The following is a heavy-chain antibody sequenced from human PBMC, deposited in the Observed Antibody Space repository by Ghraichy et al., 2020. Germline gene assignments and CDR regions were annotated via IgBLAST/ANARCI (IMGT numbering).Heavy chain of an antibody. J-gene: IGHJ5*02. CDR1: GYTFTGYY. Sequence: ASVKVSYKASGYTFTGYYMHWVRQAPGQGLEWMGWINPNSGGTNYAQKFQGRVTMTRDTSISTAYMELSRLRSDDTAVYYCARSPYGDYPNWFDPWGQGTLVTVSS. D-gene: IGHD4-17*01. V-gene: IGHV1-2*02. CDR3: ARSPYGDYPNWFDP. CDR2: INPNSGGT.